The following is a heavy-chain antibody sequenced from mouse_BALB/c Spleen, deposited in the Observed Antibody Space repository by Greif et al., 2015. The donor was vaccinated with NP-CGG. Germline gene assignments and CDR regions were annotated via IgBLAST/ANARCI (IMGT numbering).Heavy chain of an antibody. V-gene: IGHV14-3*02. CDR1: GFNIKDTY. J-gene: IGHJ4*01. CDR2: IDPANGNT. Sequence: EVQRVESGAELVKPGASVKLSCTASGFNIKDTYMHWVKQRPEQGLEWIGRIDPANGNTKYDPKFQGKATITADTSSNTACLQLSSLTSEDTAVYYCARPGIFYYAMDYWGQGTSVTVSS. D-gene: IGHD4-1*01. CDR3: ARPGIFYYAMDY.